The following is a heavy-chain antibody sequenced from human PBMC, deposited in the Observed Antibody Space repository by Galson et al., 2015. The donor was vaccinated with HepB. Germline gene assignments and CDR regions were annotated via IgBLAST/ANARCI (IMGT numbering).Heavy chain of an antibody. CDR3: ATAAPFYYYDSSGYYPTYFQH. J-gene: IGHJ1*01. CDR2: FDPEDGET. CDR1: GYTLTELS. Sequence: SVKVSCKVSGYTLTELSMHWVRQAPGKGLEWMGGFDPEDGETIYAQKFQDRVTMTEDTSTDTAYMELSSLRSEDTAVYYCATAAPFYYYDSSGYYPTYFQHWGQGTLVTVSS. V-gene: IGHV1-24*01. D-gene: IGHD3-22*01.